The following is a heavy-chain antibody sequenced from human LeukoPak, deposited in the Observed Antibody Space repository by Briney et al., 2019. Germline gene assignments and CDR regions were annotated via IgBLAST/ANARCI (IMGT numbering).Heavy chain of an antibody. CDR1: GGSFSGYY. CDR2: INHSGST. CDR3: ARVGFWSGYYTGPKYYFDY. Sequence: SETLSLTCAVSGGSFSGYYWSWIRQPPRKGLEWIGEINHSGSTNYNPSLKSRVTISVDTSKNQFSLKMSSVTAADTAVYYCARVGFWSGYYTGPKYYFDYWGQGTLVTVSS. D-gene: IGHD3-3*01. J-gene: IGHJ4*02. V-gene: IGHV4-34*01.